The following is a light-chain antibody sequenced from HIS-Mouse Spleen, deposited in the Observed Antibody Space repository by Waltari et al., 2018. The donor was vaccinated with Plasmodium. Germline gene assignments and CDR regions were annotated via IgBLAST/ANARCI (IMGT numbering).Light chain of an antibody. V-gene: IGLV3-1*01. Sequence: SYELTQPPSVSVSPGQTASITCPGAKLGATYACWYQQKPGQSPVLVIYQDSKRPSGIPERFSGSNSGNTATLTISGTQAMDEADYYCQAWDSSTAGVFGGGTKLTVL. CDR3: QAWDSSTAGV. CDR1: KLGATY. J-gene: IGLJ2*01. CDR2: QDS.